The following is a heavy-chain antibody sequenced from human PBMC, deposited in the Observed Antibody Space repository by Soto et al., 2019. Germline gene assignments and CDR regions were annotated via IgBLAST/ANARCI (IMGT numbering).Heavy chain of an antibody. V-gene: IGHV3-64*02. J-gene: IGHJ6*02. CDR2: ISSNGGST. CDR3: ARGGYCSSTSCSAPRGMDV. Sequence: HPGGSLRLSCAASGFTFSSYAMHWVRQAPGKGLEYVSAISSNGGSTYYADSVKGRFTISRDNSKNTLYLQMGSLRAEDMAVYYCARGGYCSSTSCSAPRGMDVWGQGTTVTVSS. D-gene: IGHD2-2*01. CDR1: GFTFSSYA.